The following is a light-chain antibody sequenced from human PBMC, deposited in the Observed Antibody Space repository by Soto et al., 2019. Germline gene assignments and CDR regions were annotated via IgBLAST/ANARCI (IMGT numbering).Light chain of an antibody. V-gene: IGKV1-16*02. CDR3: QQYHSYPVT. CDR1: QGISNF. J-gene: IGKJ4*01. Sequence: DLQMTQSPSSLSASVGDTVTITCRASQGISNFLGWFQQKPGKAPKSLIYGASSLQSGVPSKFSGSGSDTDFTLTISSLQPEDSASYFCQQYHSYPVTFGGGTKVEIK. CDR2: GAS.